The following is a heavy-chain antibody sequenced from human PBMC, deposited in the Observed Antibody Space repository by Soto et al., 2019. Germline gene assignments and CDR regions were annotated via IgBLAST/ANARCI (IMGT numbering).Heavy chain of an antibody. Sequence: QVQLVQSGAEVKKPGSSVKVSCKASGGSFNTYAISWVRQAPGQGLEWMGGIIPVFGRVTYAQKFQGRVTITADDSTSTAYMELSRLRADDTAIYFCAALSLGYCITTTCPPDYWGQGTLVTVSS. CDR3: AALSLGYCITTTCPPDY. D-gene: IGHD2-2*01. CDR2: IIPVFGRV. V-gene: IGHV1-69*12. J-gene: IGHJ4*02. CDR1: GGSFNTYA.